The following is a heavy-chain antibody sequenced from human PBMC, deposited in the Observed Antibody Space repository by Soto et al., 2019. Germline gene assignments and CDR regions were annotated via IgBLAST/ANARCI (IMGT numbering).Heavy chain of an antibody. D-gene: IGHD5-12*01. CDR3: AKYSTSGPSRFFDL. CDR1: GFTFSIYA. Sequence: GGSLRLSCAASGFTFSIYAVAWIRQTPGKGLEWVSVIGAGSDGIQYVDSVRGRFSISRDNSKNTLYLHMNSLRAEDTAIYYCAKYSTSGPSRFFDLWGQGTLVTVSS. CDR2: IGAGSDGI. V-gene: IGHV3-23*01. J-gene: IGHJ4*02.